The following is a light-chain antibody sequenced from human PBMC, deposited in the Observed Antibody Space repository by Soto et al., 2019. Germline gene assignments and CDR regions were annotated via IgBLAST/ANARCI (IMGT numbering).Light chain of an antibody. Sequence: EIVLTQSPATLSLSPGEIATLSCRASQSVSSYLAWYQQKPGQAPRLLIYDASNRATGIPARFSGSGSGTDFTLTISSLEPEDFAVYYCQQYGSSRTCGQGNKGDIK. J-gene: IGKJ1*01. CDR1: QSVSSY. V-gene: IGKV3-11*01. CDR2: DAS. CDR3: QQYGSSRT.